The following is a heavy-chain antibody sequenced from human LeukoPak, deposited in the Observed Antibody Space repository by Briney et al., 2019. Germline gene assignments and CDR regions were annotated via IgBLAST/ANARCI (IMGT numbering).Heavy chain of an antibody. D-gene: IGHD5-18*01. CDR3: AKGATYGYQPDY. V-gene: IGHV3-23*01. CDR2: ISGSGDYE. CDR1: GFSFSTYA. J-gene: IGHJ4*02. Sequence: GGSLRLTCAASGFSFSTYAMIWVRQAPGKQLEWVSSISGSGDYEYYAESMKGRFTISRDDFTNTLYLQMNSLRADDTAIYYCAKGATYGYQPDYWGQGTLVTVSS.